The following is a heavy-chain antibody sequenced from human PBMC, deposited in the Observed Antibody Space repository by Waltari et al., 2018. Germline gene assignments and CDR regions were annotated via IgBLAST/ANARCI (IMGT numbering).Heavy chain of an antibody. V-gene: IGHV3-23*03. Sequence: EVQLLESGGGLVQPGGSLRLSCAVSGFTFSTYVISWVRQAPGKGLEGVSVIYSDETTKYADSVKGRFSISRDNSRNMVYLQMHSLRPEDTAVYFCAKEDYYYMDVWGEGTTVTVFS. J-gene: IGHJ6*03. CDR3: AKEDYYYMDV. CDR2: IYSDETT. CDR1: GFTFSTYV.